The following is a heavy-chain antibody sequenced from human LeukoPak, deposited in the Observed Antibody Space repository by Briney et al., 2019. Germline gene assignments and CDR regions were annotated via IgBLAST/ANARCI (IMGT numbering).Heavy chain of an antibody. V-gene: IGHV1-2*02. CDR3: ATAALYGGYDFDF. D-gene: IGHD5-12*01. CDR2: INPDSGAT. J-gene: IGHJ4*02. Sequence: GASVKVSCNASGYSFTGFYMHWVRQAPEQGLEWMAWINPDSGATKSAPKFQGRVTLTRNTSINTVYMELRGLRSDDTAVYYCATAALYGGYDFDFWGQGTLVSVSS. CDR1: GYSFTGFY.